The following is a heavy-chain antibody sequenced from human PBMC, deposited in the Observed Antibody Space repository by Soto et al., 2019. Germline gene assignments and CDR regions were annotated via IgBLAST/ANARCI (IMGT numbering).Heavy chain of an antibody. D-gene: IGHD4-17*01. J-gene: IGHJ5*02. CDR1: GGTFTNYA. CDR3: ARTTTAYNWVDL. CDR2: IIPISGAA. Sequence: QVQLVQSGAEVKKPGSSVKVSCKASGGTFTNYAINWVRQAPGQGLEWMGGIIPISGAANYAQKFQGRVTITADESTSTVYLALSSLRSENPAGYYCARTTTAYNWVDLWGQGTLVTVSS. V-gene: IGHV1-69*01.